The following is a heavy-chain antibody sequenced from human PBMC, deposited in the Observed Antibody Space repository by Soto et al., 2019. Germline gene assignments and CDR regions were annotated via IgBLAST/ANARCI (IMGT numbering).Heavy chain of an antibody. Sequence: GGSLRLSCAASGFTFSSYWMSWVRQAPGKGLEWVANIKQDGSEKYYATSVKGRFIISRDNSKNTLYLQMGSLRVEDMAVYYCARESYFDYWGQGILVTVSS. CDR3: ARESYFDY. CDR1: GFTFSSYW. V-gene: IGHV3-7*01. CDR2: IKQDGSEK. J-gene: IGHJ4*02.